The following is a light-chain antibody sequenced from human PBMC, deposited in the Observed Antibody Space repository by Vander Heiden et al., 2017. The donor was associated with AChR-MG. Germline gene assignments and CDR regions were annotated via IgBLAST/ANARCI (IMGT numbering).Light chain of an antibody. J-gene: IGKJ4*01. Sequence: DIQMTQSPSSLSASVGDRVTITCQASQDISNYVNWYQQKPGKAPKLLIYDASNLETGVPSRFSGSGSGTDFTFTISSLQPEDIAAYYCQQYDDFPFGFGGGTKVEIK. V-gene: IGKV1-33*01. CDR1: QDISNY. CDR3: QQYDDFPFG. CDR2: DAS.